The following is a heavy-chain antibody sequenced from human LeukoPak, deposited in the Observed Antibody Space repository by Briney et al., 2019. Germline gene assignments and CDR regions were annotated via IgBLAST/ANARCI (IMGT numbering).Heavy chain of an antibody. CDR1: GGSFSGYY. Sequence: PSETLSLTCAVYGGSFSGYYWSWIRQPPGKGLEWIGEINHSGSTNYNPSLKSRVTISVDTSKNQFSLKLSSVTAADTAVYYCAKKQADTAMVVVYYYYMDVWGKGTTVTVSS. J-gene: IGHJ6*03. D-gene: IGHD5-18*01. CDR3: AKKQADTAMVVVYYYYMDV. V-gene: IGHV4-34*01. CDR2: INHSGST.